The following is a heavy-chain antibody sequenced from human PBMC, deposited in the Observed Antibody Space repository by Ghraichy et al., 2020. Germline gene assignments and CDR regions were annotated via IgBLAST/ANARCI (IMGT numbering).Heavy chain of an antibody. CDR3: AGGGRIQLFGWFDP. Sequence: SETLSLTCTVSGGSISSYYWSWIRQPPGKGLEWIGYIYYSGSTNYNPSLKSRVTISVDTSKNQFSLKLSSVTAADTAVYYCAGGGRIQLFGWFDPWGQGTLVTVSS. CDR1: GGSISSYY. CDR2: IYYSGST. V-gene: IGHV4-59*01. D-gene: IGHD5-18*01. J-gene: IGHJ5*02.